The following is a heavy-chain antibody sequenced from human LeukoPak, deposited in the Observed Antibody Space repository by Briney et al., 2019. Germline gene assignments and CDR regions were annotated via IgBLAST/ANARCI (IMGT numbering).Heavy chain of an antibody. Sequence: SETLSLTCTVSGGSISSSSYYWSWIRQPPGKGLEWIGEINHSGSTNYNPSLKSRVTISVDTSKNQFSLKLSSVTAADTAVYYCARRNVCSSTSCYSYYYYGMDVWGQGTTVTVSS. J-gene: IGHJ6*02. D-gene: IGHD2-2*01. CDR3: ARRNVCSSTSCYSYYYYGMDV. V-gene: IGHV4-39*07. CDR1: GGSISSSSYY. CDR2: INHSGST.